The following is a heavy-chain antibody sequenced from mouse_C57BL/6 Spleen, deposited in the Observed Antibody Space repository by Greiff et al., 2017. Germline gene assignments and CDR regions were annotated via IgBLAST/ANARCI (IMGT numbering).Heavy chain of an antibody. Sequence: QVQLKQSGPGLVQPSQSLSITCTVSGFSLTSYGVHWVRQSPGKGLEWLGVIWSGGSTDYNAAFISRLSISKDNSKSQVFFKMNSLQADDTAIYYCARTYYYGSSYSYYAMDYWGQGTSVTVSS. D-gene: IGHD1-1*01. CDR1: GFSLTSYG. V-gene: IGHV2-2*01. CDR2: IWSGGST. CDR3: ARTYYYGSSYSYYAMDY. J-gene: IGHJ4*01.